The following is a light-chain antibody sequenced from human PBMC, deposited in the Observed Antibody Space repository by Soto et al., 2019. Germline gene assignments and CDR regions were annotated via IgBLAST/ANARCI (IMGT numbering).Light chain of an antibody. V-gene: IGLV2-23*01. CDR1: SSDFGSYNL. Sequence: QSVLTQPASVSGSPGQSITISCTGTSSDFGSYNLVSWYQQHPGKAPKLMIYEGSKRPSGVSNRFSGSKSGNTASLTISGLQAEDEADYHCCPYAGSSTPVVFGGGTQLTVL. CDR3: CPYAGSSTPVV. J-gene: IGLJ2*01. CDR2: EGS.